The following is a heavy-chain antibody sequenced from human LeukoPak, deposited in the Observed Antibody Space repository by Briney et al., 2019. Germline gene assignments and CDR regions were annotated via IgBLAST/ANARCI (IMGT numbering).Heavy chain of an antibody. V-gene: IGHV1-3*03. CDR2: INAGNGNT. J-gene: IGHJ6*03. D-gene: IGHD2-15*01. Sequence: GASVKVSCKASGYTFTSYAMHWVRQAPGQRLEWMGWINAGNGNTKYSQEFQGRVTITRDTSASTAYMELSSLRSEDMAVYYCARAGGDNCSGGSCYPPWEYYYYMDVWGKGTTVTVSS. CDR1: GYTFTSYA. CDR3: ARAGGDNCSGGSCYPPWEYYYYMDV.